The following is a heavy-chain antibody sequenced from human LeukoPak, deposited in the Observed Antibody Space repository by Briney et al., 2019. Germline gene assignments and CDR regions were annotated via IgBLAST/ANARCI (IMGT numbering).Heavy chain of an antibody. Sequence: GGSLRLSCAASGFTFSGSAMHWVRQASGKGLEWVGRIRSKANSYATAYAASVKGRFTISRDDSKNTAYLQMNSLKTEDTAVYYCTTPDKSLGYCSGGSCSLGCSWGKGTTVTISS. CDR2: IRSKANSYAT. V-gene: IGHV3-73*01. CDR1: GFTFSGSA. CDR3: TTPDKSLGYCSGGSCSLGCS. J-gene: IGHJ6*04. D-gene: IGHD2-15*01.